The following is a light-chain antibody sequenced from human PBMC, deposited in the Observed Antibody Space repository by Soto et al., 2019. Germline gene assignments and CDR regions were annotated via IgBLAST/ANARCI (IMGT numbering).Light chain of an antibody. Sequence: DIQMTQSPSTLSASVGDRATMSCRASQSISSWLAWYQQKKGKAPKILIYKASSLESGIPSRFRGSGSGTEFTLPISRLQPDDFETYYCQQYNSYTWTFGQGTKVDI. CDR2: KAS. V-gene: IGKV1-5*03. CDR1: QSISSW. J-gene: IGKJ1*01. CDR3: QQYNSYTWT.